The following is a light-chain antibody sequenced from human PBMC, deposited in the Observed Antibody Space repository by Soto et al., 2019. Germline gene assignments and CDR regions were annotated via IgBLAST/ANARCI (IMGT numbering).Light chain of an antibody. CDR3: LLYYGGPVV. CDR1: TGAVTSGYY. Sequence: QAVVTQEPSLTVSPGGTVTLTCGSSTGAVTSGYYPNWFQQKPGQAPSALIYSTSNKHSWTPTRFSGSLLGCKAALTRSGVQPEDEAEYFCLLYYGGPVVFGGGTQLTVL. J-gene: IGLJ2*01. V-gene: IGLV7-43*01. CDR2: STS.